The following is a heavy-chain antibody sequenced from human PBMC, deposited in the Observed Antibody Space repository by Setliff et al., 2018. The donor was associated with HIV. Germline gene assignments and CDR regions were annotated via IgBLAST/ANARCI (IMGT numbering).Heavy chain of an antibody. CDR3: AREDFNDLSAFDI. Sequence: SETLSLTCTVSGGSIRTGAYYWGWIRQPPGKGLEWIGSIYYDGRTFYKPSLKSRLTISVDTSKNQFSLSLNSVTAADTAVYFCAREDFNDLSAFDIWGQGTRVTVSS. V-gene: IGHV4-39*07. CDR2: IYYDGRT. CDR1: GGSIRTGAYY. J-gene: IGHJ3*02. D-gene: IGHD2-21*02.